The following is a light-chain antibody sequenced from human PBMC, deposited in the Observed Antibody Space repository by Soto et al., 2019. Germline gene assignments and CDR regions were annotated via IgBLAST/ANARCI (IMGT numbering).Light chain of an antibody. CDR2: EVS. Sequence: QAVVTQPASVSGSPGQSITISCTGTSSDIGNYDFVSWYQQVPGTAPKAMIYEVSSRPSGVSNRFSGSKSGNTASLTISGLQAEDEAYYYCSSYTTSTSFILFGGGTQLTVL. V-gene: IGLV2-14*01. J-gene: IGLJ2*01. CDR3: SSYTTSTSFIL. CDR1: SSDIGNYDF.